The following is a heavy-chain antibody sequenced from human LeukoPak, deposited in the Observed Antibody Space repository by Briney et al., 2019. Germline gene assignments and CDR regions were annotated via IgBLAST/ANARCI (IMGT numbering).Heavy chain of an antibody. Sequence: GGSLRLSCAASGFTFSSYWMSWVRQAPGKGLEWVAVISYDGSNKYYADSVKGRFTISRDNSKNTLYLQMNSLRAEDTAVYYCARDYKHVAFYGMDVWGQGTTVTVSS. D-gene: IGHD1-14*01. V-gene: IGHV3-30-3*01. CDR3: ARDYKHVAFYGMDV. J-gene: IGHJ6*02. CDR2: ISYDGSNK. CDR1: GFTFSSYW.